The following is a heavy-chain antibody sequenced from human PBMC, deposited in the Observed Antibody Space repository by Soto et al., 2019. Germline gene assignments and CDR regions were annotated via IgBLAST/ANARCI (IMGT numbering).Heavy chain of an antibody. J-gene: IGHJ6*02. V-gene: IGHV4-34*01. D-gene: IGHD6-6*01. CDR1: GGSFSGYY. Sequence: SETLSLTCAVYGGSFSGYYWSWIRQPPGKGLEWIGEINHSGSTNYNPSLKSRVTISVDTSKNQFSLKLSSVTAADTAVYYCARGGEYSSSSEGYYYYGMDVWGQGTTVTVPS. CDR2: INHSGST. CDR3: ARGGEYSSSSEGYYYYGMDV.